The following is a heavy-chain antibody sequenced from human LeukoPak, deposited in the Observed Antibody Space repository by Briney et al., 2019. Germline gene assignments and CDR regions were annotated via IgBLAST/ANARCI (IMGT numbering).Heavy chain of an antibody. CDR1: GGTFSSYA. CDR2: IIPIFGTA. V-gene: IGHV1-69*06. CDR3: ARFNKIGYRSSTSCKNWFDP. J-gene: IGHJ5*02. Sequence: TSVEVSCKASGGTFSSYAISWVRQAPGQGVEWMGGIIPIFGTANYAQKFQGRVTITADKSTSTAYMELSSPRSEDTAVYYCARFNKIGYRSSTSCKNWFDPWGQGTLVTVSS. D-gene: IGHD2-2*01.